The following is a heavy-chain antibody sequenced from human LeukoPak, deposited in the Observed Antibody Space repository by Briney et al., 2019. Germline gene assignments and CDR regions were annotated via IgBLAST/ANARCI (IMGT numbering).Heavy chain of an antibody. J-gene: IGHJ5*02. CDR2: IRHDGHT. CDR3: ARQRWLVHNWFDP. CDR1: GYFSTSYY. Sequence: SETLSLTCTVSGYFSTSYYWGWIRQPPGKGLEWIASIRHDGHTYYNGSLKSQVTISIDMSRDQFSLNLNSPTAADTAVYFCARQRWLVHNWFDPWGQGTLVTVSS. D-gene: IGHD6-19*01. V-gene: IGHV4-38-2*02.